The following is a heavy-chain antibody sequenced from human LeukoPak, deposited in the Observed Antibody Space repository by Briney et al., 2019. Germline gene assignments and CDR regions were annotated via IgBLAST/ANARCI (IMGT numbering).Heavy chain of an antibody. D-gene: IGHD4-17*01. CDR1: GYTFTSYD. CDR2: MNPNSGNT. CDR3: ARGDYGDYVVNWFDP. V-gene: IGHV1-8*01. Sequence: ASVKVSXKASGYTFTSYDINWVRQATGQGLEWIGWMNPNSGNTGYAQKFQGRVTMTRNTSISTAYMELSSLRSEDTAVYYCARGDYGDYVVNWFDPWGQGTLVTVSS. J-gene: IGHJ5*02.